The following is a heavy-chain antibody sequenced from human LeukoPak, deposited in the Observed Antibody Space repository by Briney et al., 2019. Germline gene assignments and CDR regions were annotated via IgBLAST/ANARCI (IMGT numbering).Heavy chain of an antibody. CDR2: ISSSSSYI. Sequence: GGSLRLSCAASGFTFSCYSMNWVRQAPGKGLEWVSSISSSSSYIYYADSVKGRFTISRDNAKNSLYLQMNSLRAEDTAVYYCARFGGGYGMDVWGQGTTVTVSS. V-gene: IGHV3-21*06. CDR3: ARFGGGYGMDV. J-gene: IGHJ6*02. CDR1: GFTFSCYS. D-gene: IGHD2-15*01.